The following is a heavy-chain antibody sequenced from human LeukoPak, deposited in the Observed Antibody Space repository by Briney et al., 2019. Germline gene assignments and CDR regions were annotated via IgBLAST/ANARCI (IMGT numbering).Heavy chain of an antibody. D-gene: IGHD6-13*01. CDR1: GGSISSSSYY. CDR2: IYYSGST. CDR3: ATSSSWYPTTDY. J-gene: IGHJ4*02. Sequence: SETLSLTCTVSGGSISSSSYYWGWIRQPPGKGLEWIGSIYYSGSTYYNPSLKSRVTISVDTSKNQFSLELSSVTAADTAVYYCATSSSWYPTTDYWGQGTLVTVSS. V-gene: IGHV4-39*01.